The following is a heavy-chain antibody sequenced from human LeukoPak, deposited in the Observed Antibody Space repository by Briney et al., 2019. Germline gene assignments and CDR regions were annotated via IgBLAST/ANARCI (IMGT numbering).Heavy chain of an antibody. CDR2: INHSGST. D-gene: IGHD3-10*01. Sequence: PSETLSLTCAVYGGSFSGYYWSWIRQPPGKGLEWIGEINHSGSTNYNPSLKSRVTISVDTSKNQFSLKLSSVTAADTAVYYCASNVLLWFGESYAFDIWGQGTMVTVSS. V-gene: IGHV4-34*01. J-gene: IGHJ3*02. CDR3: ASNVLLWFGESYAFDI. CDR1: GGSFSGYY.